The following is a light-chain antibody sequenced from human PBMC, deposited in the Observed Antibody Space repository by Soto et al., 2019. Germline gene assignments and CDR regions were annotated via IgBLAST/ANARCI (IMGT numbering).Light chain of an antibody. CDR3: QQYNYWPVS. Sequence: ETVMTQSPATLSVSPGEGISLSCRASQTVNMLAWYQQKPGQAPRLLIYDVSSRATGIPARFSGSGSGTEFTLTISTLQSEDFGVYYCQQYNYWPVSFGGGTKVEIK. J-gene: IGKJ4*01. CDR1: QTVNM. V-gene: IGKV3-15*01. CDR2: DVS.